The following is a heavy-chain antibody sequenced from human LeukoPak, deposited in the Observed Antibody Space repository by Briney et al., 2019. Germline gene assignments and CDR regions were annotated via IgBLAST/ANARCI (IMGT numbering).Heavy chain of an antibody. CDR1: GFTFSSYA. CDR2: INAGNGNT. V-gene: IGHV1-3*03. D-gene: IGHD2-2*01. Sequence: GGSLILSCAASGFTFSSYAMHWVRQAPGQRLEWMGWINAGNGNTKYSQEFQGRVTITRDTSASTAYMELSSLRSEDMAVYYCARGHYAPDYWGQGTLVTVSS. J-gene: IGHJ4*02. CDR3: ARGHYAPDY.